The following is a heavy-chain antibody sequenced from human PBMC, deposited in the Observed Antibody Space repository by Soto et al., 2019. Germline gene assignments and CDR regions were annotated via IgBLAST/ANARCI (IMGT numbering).Heavy chain of an antibody. D-gene: IGHD1-26*01. CDR3: ARGHYSGSNPSSFDY. CDR2: ITPTLNIA. J-gene: IGHJ4*02. CDR1: GGTFSSYT. V-gene: IGHV1-69*01. Sequence: QLQLVQSGAEVREPGSSVKVSCKASGGTFSSYTVIWVRQAPGQGLEWMGGITPTLNIAKYAEKFQGRVTITADESTSTVNMHLSSLRSEDTAVYFCARGHYSGSNPSSFDYWGQGTLVAGSS.